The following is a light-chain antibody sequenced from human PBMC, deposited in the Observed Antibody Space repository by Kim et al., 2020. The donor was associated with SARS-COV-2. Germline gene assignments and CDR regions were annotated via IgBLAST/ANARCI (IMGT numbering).Light chain of an antibody. V-gene: IGKV3-15*01. CDR2: GAS. CDR1: QSVSSN. CDR3: QQYNNWPPSS. Sequence: VSPGERATLSCRASQSVSSNLAWYQQKPGQAPRLLIYGASTRATGIPARFSGSGSGTEFTLTMSSLQSEDFAVYYCQQYNNWPPSSFGQGTKLEI. J-gene: IGKJ2*03.